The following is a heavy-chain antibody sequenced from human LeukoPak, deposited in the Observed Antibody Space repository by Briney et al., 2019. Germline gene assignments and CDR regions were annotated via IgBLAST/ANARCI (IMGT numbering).Heavy chain of an antibody. D-gene: IGHD3-22*01. Sequence: PGGSLRLSCAASGFTFSSYGMHWVRQAPGKGLEWVAVISYDGSNKYYADSVKGRFTISRDNSKNTLYLQMNSLRAEDTAVYYCAKDMGAMNHYDSADAFDIWGQGTMVTVSS. CDR3: AKDMGAMNHYDSADAFDI. V-gene: IGHV3-30*18. J-gene: IGHJ3*02. CDR1: GFTFSSYG. CDR2: ISYDGSNK.